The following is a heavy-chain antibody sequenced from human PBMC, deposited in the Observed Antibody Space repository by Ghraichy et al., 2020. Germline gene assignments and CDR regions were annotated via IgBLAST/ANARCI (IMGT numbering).Heavy chain of an antibody. Sequence: LNISCAASGFTFSDYYMSWIRQAPGKGLEWVSYISSSSSYTNYADSVKGRFTISRDNAKNSLYLQMNSLRAEDTAGYYCAREEGGGAAAGLNWFDPWGQGTLVTVSS. CDR2: ISSSSSYT. V-gene: IGHV3-11*05. J-gene: IGHJ5*02. D-gene: IGHD6-13*01. CDR3: AREEGGGAAAGLNWFDP. CDR1: GFTFSDYY.